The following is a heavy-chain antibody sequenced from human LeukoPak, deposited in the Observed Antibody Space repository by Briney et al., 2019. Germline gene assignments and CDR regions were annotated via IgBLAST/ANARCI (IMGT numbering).Heavy chain of an antibody. V-gene: IGHV4-59*01. CDR2: IYYSGST. J-gene: IGHJ6*03. CDR3: AREVSRQLNYYMDV. CDR1: GGSISSYY. Sequence: SETLSLTCTVSGGSISSYYWSWIRQPPGKGLEWIGYIYYSGSTNYNPSLKSRVTISVDTSKNQFSLKLSSVTAADTAVYYCAREVSRQLNYYMDVWGKGTTVTVSS. D-gene: IGHD6-13*01.